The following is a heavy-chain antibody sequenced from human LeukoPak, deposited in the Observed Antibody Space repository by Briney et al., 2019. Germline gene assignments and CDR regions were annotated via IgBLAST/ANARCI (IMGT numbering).Heavy chain of an antibody. V-gene: IGHV3-30*16. D-gene: IGHD6-13*01. CDR1: GFTFSDFA. CDR2: ISEDGSRK. J-gene: IGHJ4*02. Sequence: GGSLRLSCTASGFTFSDFAMHWVRQAPGKEPEWVAVISEDGSRKSYADSVKGRFTISRDNSENTVYLQMDSLRVDDTALYYCARAYSTSWYCAYWGQGSLVTVSS. CDR3: ARAYSTSWYCAY.